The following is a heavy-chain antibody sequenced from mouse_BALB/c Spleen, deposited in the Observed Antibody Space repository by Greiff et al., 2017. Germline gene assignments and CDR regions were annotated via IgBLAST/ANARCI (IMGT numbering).Heavy chain of an antibody. Sequence: EVMLVESGGGLVKPGGSLKLSCAASGFTFSSYAMSWVRQTPEKRLEWVASISSGGSTYYPDSVKGRFTISRDNARNILYLQVSSLRSEDTAMYYCARKVTTVVGGDWYFDVWGAGTTVTVSS. CDR3: ARKVTTVVGGDWYFDV. D-gene: IGHD1-1*01. CDR1: GFTFSSYA. J-gene: IGHJ1*01. CDR2: ISSGGST. V-gene: IGHV5-6-5*01.